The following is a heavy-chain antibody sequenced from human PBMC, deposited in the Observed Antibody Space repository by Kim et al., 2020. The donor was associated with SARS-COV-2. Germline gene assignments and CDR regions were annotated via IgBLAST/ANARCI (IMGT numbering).Heavy chain of an antibody. CDR3: SKDPGVRQRYSDYFDY. CDR2: ITHNRRSK. J-gene: IGHJ4*01. CDR1: GFAFSSDG. V-gene: IGHV3-30*02. D-gene: IGHD2-15*01. Sequence: GGSLRLSCGASGFAFSSDGMHWVRQAPGRGLEWVARITHNRRSKNYADSAQVRFTISIASSDTTHRLQMHMKSAKGTAISDYSKDPGVRQRYSDYFDYWG.